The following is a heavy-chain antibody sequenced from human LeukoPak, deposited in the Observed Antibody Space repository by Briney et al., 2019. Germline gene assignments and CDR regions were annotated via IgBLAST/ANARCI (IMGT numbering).Heavy chain of an antibody. D-gene: IGHD3-22*01. CDR3: ARYDSSGYSLYYFDY. CDR1: GGSISSYY. J-gene: IGHJ4*02. V-gene: IGHV4-59*01. CDR2: IYYSGST. Sequence: SKTLSLTCTVSGGSISSYYWSWIRQPPGKGLEWIGYIYYSGSTNYNPSLKSRVTISVDTSKNQFSLKLSSVTAADTAVYYCARYDSSGYSLYYFDYWGQGTLVTVSS.